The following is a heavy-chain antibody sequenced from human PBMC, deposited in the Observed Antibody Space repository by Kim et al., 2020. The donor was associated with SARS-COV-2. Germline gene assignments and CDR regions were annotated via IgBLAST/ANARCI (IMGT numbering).Heavy chain of an antibody. Sequence: VKGRFTISRDKSKNTLYLQMNSLRAEDSALYYCAKLLRATTIRAPFDYWGQGTLVTVSS. V-gene: IGHV3-23*01. CDR3: AKLLRATTIRAPFDY. D-gene: IGHD1-26*01. J-gene: IGHJ4*02.